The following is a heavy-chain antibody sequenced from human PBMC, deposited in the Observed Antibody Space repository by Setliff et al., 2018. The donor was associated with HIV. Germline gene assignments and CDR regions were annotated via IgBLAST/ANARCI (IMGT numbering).Heavy chain of an antibody. CDR1: GGSISSGGYY. J-gene: IGHJ6*03. CDR3: ARVTSAHPTYYYYYMDV. Sequence: SETLSLTCTVSGGSISSGGYYWSWIRQHPGKGLEWIGYIYYSGSTYYNPSLKSRVTIPVDTSKNQFSLKLCSVTAADTAVYYCARVTSAHPTYYYYYMDVWGKGTTVTVSS. D-gene: IGHD6-25*01. CDR2: IYYSGST. V-gene: IGHV4-31*03.